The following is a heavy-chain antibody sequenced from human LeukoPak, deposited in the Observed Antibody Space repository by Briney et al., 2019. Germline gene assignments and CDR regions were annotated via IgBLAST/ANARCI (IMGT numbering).Heavy chain of an antibody. CDR1: GGSISSGDYY. V-gene: IGHV4-30-4*01. Sequence: SETLSLTCTVSGGSISSGDYYWSWIPQPPGKGLEWIGYIYYSGSAYYNPSLKSRVTISVDTSKNQFSLKLSSVTAADTAVYYCARAGAGTTIDYWGQGTLVTVSS. CDR3: ARAGAGTTIDY. CDR2: IYYSGSA. D-gene: IGHD1-7*01. J-gene: IGHJ4*02.